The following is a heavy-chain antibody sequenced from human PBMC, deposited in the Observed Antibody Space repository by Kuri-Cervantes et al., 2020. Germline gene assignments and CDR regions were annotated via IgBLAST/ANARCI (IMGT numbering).Heavy chain of an antibody. Sequence: ASVKVSCKASGYTFTGYYMHWVRQAPGQGLEWMGWISPNSGGTNYAQKFQGWVTMTRDTSISTAYMELSRLRSDDTAVYYCARDVQMVASSSWGDAFDIWGQGTMVTVSS. CDR1: GYTFTGYY. V-gene: IGHV1-2*04. J-gene: IGHJ3*02. CDR2: ISPNSGGT. CDR3: ARDVQMVASSSWGDAFDI. D-gene: IGHD6-13*01.